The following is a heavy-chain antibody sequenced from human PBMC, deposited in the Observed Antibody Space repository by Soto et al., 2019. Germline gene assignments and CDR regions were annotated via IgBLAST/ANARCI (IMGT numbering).Heavy chain of an antibody. V-gene: IGHV3-23*01. Sequence: GSLRLSCVASRFDFSSYEMSWVRQAAGKGLEWVSRVSLTGDRTNYAGSVKGRFTVSRDNFKNALYLEMDSPRPDDTAIYYCARGGGYCTPTSCAIDSWGRGTPVTVSS. CDR2: VSLTGDRT. D-gene: IGHD2-8*01. CDR1: RFDFSSYE. CDR3: ARGGGYCTPTSCAIDS. J-gene: IGHJ4*02.